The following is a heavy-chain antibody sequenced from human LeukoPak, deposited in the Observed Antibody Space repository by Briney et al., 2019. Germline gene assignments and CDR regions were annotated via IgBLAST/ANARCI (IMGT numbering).Heavy chain of an antibody. CDR3: AKDLGVSSKN. CDR2: ISGSGGST. Sequence: GGSLRLPCAASGFTFSRYSMSRLRLAPGTGLEWASAISGSGGSTYYALSAKGRFTISRDNSKNTLYLQMNSLRAEDTAIYYCAKDLGVSSKNWGQGTLVAVSS. V-gene: IGHV3-23*01. D-gene: IGHD3-10*01. J-gene: IGHJ4*02. CDR1: GFTFSRYS.